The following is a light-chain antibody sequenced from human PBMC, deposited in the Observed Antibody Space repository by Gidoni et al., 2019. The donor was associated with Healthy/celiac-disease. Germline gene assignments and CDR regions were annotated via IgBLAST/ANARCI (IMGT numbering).Light chain of an antibody. Sequence: DLLMPQSPDSLAVSLGERATINCKSSQSVLYSSNNKNYLAWYQQKPGQPPKLLIYWASTRETGVPDRVSGSGSGTDFTLTISSLQAEDVAVYYCQQYYSTPKTFGQXTKLEIK. CDR2: WAS. V-gene: IGKV4-1*01. J-gene: IGKJ2*01. CDR3: QQYYSTPKT. CDR1: QSVLYSSNNKNY.